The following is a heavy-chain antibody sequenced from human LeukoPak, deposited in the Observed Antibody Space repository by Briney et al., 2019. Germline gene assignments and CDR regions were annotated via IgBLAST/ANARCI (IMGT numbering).Heavy chain of an antibody. V-gene: IGHV5-51*01. CDR2: IYPGDSDT. CDR3: ARLESGYSGYDGTYFDY. J-gene: IGHJ4*02. D-gene: IGHD5-12*01. CDR1: GYSFTSYW. Sequence: NAGESLKISCKGSGYSFTSYWIGWVRQMPGKGLEWIGIIYPGDSDTRYSPSFQGQVTISADKSISTAYLQWSSLKASDTAMYYCARLESGYSGYDGTYFDYWGQGTLVTVSS.